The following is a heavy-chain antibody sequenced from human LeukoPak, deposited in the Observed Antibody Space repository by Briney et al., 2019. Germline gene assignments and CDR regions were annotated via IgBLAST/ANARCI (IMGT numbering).Heavy chain of an antibody. D-gene: IGHD6-13*01. J-gene: IGHJ4*02. CDR3: ARYSSSWYYFDY. V-gene: IGHV4-38-2*01. Sequence: SETLSLTCAVSGYSISSGYYWGWIRQPPGKGLEWIGSIYHSGSTYYNPSLKSRVTISVDTSKNQFSLKLSSVTAADTAVYYCARYSSSWYYFDYWGQGTLDTVSS. CDR1: GYSISSGYY. CDR2: IYHSGST.